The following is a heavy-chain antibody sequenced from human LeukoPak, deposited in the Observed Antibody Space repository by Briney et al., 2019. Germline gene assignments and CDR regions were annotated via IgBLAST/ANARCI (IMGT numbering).Heavy chain of an antibody. D-gene: IGHD3-10*01. CDR2: INHRGGDT. CDR3: ARVRSGDSFGSGSYFGY. CDR1: GYTFSTYY. Sequence: ASVKVSCKASGYTFSTYYMHWVRQAPGQGLEWMGIINHRGGDTNYAQKFQGRVTMTRDTSTSTVYMELSSLRSEDTAVYYCARVRSGDSFGSGSYFGYWGQGTLVTVSS. V-gene: IGHV1-46*01. J-gene: IGHJ4*02.